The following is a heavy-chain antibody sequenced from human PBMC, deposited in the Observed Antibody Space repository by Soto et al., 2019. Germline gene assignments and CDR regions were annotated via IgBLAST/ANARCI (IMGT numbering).Heavy chain of an antibody. CDR1: GFAFSNYG. Sequence: PGGSLRLSCEASGFAFSNYGMHWVRQAPGKGLEWVAIISYDGDNEYYADSVKGRFTISRDNAKNSLYLQMNSLRDEDTAVYYCARDLGYGLFDYWGQGTLVTVSS. V-gene: IGHV3-30*03. J-gene: IGHJ4*02. CDR2: ISYDGDNE. CDR3: ARDLGYGLFDY. D-gene: IGHD5-18*01.